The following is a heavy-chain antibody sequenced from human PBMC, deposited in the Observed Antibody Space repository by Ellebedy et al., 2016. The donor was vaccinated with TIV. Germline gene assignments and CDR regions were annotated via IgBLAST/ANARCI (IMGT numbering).Heavy chain of an antibody. Sequence: SETLSLTXTVSGGSVSSGSYYWSWIRQPPGKGLEWIGYIYYSGSTNYNPSLKSRVTISVDTSKNQFSLKLSSVTAADTAVYYCASWGGEFEYKGYFPWGQGTLVTVSS. CDR2: IYYSGST. CDR3: ASWGGEFEYKGYFP. V-gene: IGHV4-61*01. J-gene: IGHJ5*02. CDR1: GGSVSSGSYY. D-gene: IGHD3-16*01.